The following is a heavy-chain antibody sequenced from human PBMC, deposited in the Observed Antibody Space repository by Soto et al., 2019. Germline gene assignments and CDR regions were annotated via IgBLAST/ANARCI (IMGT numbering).Heavy chain of an antibody. CDR3: ARHWGRKVFDY. Sequence: QLQLQESGPGLVKPSETLSLTCTVSGGSISSSSYYWGWIRQPPGKGLEWIGGIGSIYYSGSTYYHPSLKRRVTISVDTSKNQFSLKLNSVTAADTAVYYCARHWGRKVFDYWGQGTLVTVSS. D-gene: IGHD3-16*01. V-gene: IGHV4-39*01. CDR1: GGSISSSSYY. CDR2: IYYSGST. J-gene: IGHJ4*02.